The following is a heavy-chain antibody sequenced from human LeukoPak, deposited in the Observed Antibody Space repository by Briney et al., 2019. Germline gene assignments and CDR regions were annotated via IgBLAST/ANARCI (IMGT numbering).Heavy chain of an antibody. J-gene: IGHJ4*02. D-gene: IGHD5-24*01. Sequence: GGSLRLSCAAAGFTFSGYWMSWVRQAPGKGLEWVANIKPDGSERYYVDSVKGRFTISRDNAKNSLYLQMDSLRAEDTAVYYCARGRGVDYWGRGTLVTVSS. CDR2: IKPDGSER. CDR1: GFTFSGYW. V-gene: IGHV3-7*01. CDR3: ARGRGVDY.